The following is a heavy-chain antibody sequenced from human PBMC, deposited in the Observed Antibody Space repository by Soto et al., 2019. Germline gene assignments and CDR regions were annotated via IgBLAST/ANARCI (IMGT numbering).Heavy chain of an antibody. D-gene: IGHD2-2*01. CDR3: AKADVVVVPAAMPFDY. CDR1: GFTFSSFG. V-gene: IGHV3-30*18. Sequence: GGSLRLSCASSGFTFSSFGMHLVRQAPGKGLEWVAVISYDGSDKYHADSVKGRFTISRDNSKNTLYLQMNSLRAGDTAVYYCAKADVVVVPAAMPFDYWGQGTLVTVSS. J-gene: IGHJ4*02. CDR2: ISYDGSDK.